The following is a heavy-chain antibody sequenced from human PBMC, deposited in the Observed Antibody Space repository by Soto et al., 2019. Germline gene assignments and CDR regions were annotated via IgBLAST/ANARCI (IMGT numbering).Heavy chain of an antibody. CDR3: APHVSCSGGSCQYDAFAI. Sequence: EVQVLESGGGLVQPGGSLRLSCEGSGFTVSSHAMTWIRQAPGKGPEWVTTVTADGGTYYADSVKGRFAMSRDTSENRLYLQMNSLGAEDTGAYYCAPHVSCSGGSCQYDAFAIRGQGTMVTVSS. V-gene: IGHV3-23*01. CDR2: VTADGGT. J-gene: IGHJ3*02. D-gene: IGHD2-15*01. CDR1: GFTVSSHA.